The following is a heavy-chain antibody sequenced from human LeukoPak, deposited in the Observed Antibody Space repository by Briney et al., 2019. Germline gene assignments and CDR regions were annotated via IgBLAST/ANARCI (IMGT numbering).Heavy chain of an antibody. CDR3: ARQGWDYDSSGTFDY. CDR1: GGSISSSSYY. D-gene: IGHD3-22*01. Sequence: PSETLSLTCTVSGGSISSSSYYWGWIRQPPGKGLEWIGSIYYSGSTYYNPSLKSRVTISVDTSKNQFSLKLSSVTAADTAVYYCARQGWDYDSSGTFDYWGQGTLVTVSS. J-gene: IGHJ4*02. CDR2: IYYSGST. V-gene: IGHV4-39*01.